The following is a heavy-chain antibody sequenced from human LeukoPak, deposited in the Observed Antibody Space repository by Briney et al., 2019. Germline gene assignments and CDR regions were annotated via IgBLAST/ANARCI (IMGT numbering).Heavy chain of an antibody. J-gene: IGHJ4*02. CDR2: IYTSGCT. Sequence: KTSETLSLTCTVSGGSISSYYWSWIRQPAGKGLEWIGRIYTSGCTNYNPSLKSRVTMSVDTSKNQFSLKLSSVTAADTAVYYCARDGCSGGSCVPFDYWGQGTLVTVSS. V-gene: IGHV4-4*07. CDR3: ARDGCSGGSCVPFDY. CDR1: GGSISSYY. D-gene: IGHD2-15*01.